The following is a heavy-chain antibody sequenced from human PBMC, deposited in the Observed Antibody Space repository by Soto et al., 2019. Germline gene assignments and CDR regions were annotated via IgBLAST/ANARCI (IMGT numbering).Heavy chain of an antibody. D-gene: IGHD2-2*01. Sequence: PGESLKISCKGSGYSFTSYWIGWVRQMPGKGLEWMGIIYPGDSDTRYSPSFQGQVTISADKSISTAYLQWSSLKASDTAMYYCARVRSSIVVGRQTYYFDYWGQGTLVTVSS. V-gene: IGHV5-51*01. CDR2: IYPGDSDT. CDR3: ARVRSSIVVGRQTYYFDY. CDR1: GYSFTSYW. J-gene: IGHJ4*02.